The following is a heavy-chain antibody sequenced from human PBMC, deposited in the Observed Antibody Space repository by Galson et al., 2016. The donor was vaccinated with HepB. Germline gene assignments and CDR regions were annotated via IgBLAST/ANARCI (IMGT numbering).Heavy chain of an antibody. V-gene: IGHV3-23*01. D-gene: IGHD3-16*02. CDR2: ISVSGRST. Sequence: SLRLSCAASGFTFSSYGMHWVRQAPGEGLEWVSGISVSGRSTYYADSVKGRFTISRDNSKNTLYLQMNSLRVEDTAVYYCAKGGPQAMITFGGFIADFDYWGQGALVTVSS. J-gene: IGHJ4*02. CDR1: GFTFSSYG. CDR3: AKGGPQAMITFGGFIADFDY.